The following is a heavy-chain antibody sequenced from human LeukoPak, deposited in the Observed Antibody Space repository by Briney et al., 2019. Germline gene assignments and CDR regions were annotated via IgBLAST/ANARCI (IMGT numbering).Heavy chain of an antibody. CDR2: IYYSGST. Sequence: PSETLSLTCTVSGGSISSSSYYWGWIRQPPGKGLEWIGSIYYSGSTYYNPSLKSRVTISVDTSKNQFSLKLSSVSAADTAVYYCARPHYCTNGVCYIFDYWGQGTLVTVCS. CDR1: GGSISSSSYY. CDR3: ARPHYCTNGVCYIFDY. D-gene: IGHD2-8*01. V-gene: IGHV4-39*01. J-gene: IGHJ4*02.